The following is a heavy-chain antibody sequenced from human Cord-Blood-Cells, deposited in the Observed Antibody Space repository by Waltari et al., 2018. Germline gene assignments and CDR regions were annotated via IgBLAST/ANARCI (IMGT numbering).Heavy chain of an antibody. Sequence: QVQLQQWGAGLLKPSETLSLTCAVYGGSFSGYYWSWIRQPPGKGLEWIGEINLSGSTNYNPSLKSRVTISVDTSKNQFSLKLSSVTAADTAVYYCARSEQWLAQDAFDIWGQGTMVTVSS. V-gene: IGHV4-34*01. CDR2: INLSGST. D-gene: IGHD6-19*01. CDR3: ARSEQWLAQDAFDI. CDR1: GGSFSGYY. J-gene: IGHJ3*02.